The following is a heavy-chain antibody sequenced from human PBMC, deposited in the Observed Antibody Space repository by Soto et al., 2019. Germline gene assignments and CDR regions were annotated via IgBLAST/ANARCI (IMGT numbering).Heavy chain of an antibody. J-gene: IGHJ4*02. V-gene: IGHV3-7*01. Sequence: EVQVVESGGGLVQPGGSLRLSCAASGLTFINAWMTWVRQAAGKGLEWVANIKEDGSEKNYADSVKGRFTISRDNAKNSLYLQMSSLRAEDTAVYYCTRDVGDSWGQGTLVTVSS. CDR2: IKEDGSEK. D-gene: IGHD2-15*01. CDR1: GLTFINAW. CDR3: TRDVGDS.